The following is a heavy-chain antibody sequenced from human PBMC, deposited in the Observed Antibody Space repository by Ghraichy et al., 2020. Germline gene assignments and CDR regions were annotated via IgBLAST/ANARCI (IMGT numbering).Heavy chain of an antibody. V-gene: IGHV3-7*03. J-gene: IGHJ4*02. CDR3: ARDPWDSTSQFDY. CDR2: ISRDGKNE. D-gene: IGHD1-26*01. Sequence: GESPNISYAASGFNLSTYWMSWVRQAPGKGLEWVADISRDGKNEFYVDSVKGRFTISRDNAKNSLCLHMNSLRAEDTAVYYCARDPWDSTSQFDYWGQGMLVTVSS. CDR1: GFNLSTYW.